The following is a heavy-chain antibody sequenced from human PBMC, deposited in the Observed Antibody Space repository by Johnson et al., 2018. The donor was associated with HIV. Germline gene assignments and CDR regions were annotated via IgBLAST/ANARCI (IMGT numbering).Heavy chain of an antibody. CDR2: IKSKTDCGTT. J-gene: IGHJ3*02. Sequence: VQLVESGGGVVRPGGSLRLSCAASGFTFDDYGMTWVRQAPGKGLEWVGRIKSKTDCGTTDYAAPVKGRFTISRDDSKNTLYLQMNSLKTEDTAVYYCTTDCSGGSCYSGAFDIWGQGTMVTVSS. CDR3: TTDCSGGSCYSGAFDI. V-gene: IGHV3-15*01. CDR1: GFTFDDYG. D-gene: IGHD2-15*01.